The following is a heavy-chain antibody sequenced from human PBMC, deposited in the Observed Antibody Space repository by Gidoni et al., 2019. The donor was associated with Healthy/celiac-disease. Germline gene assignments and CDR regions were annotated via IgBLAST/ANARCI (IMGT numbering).Heavy chain of an antibody. V-gene: IGHV1-69*01. CDR2: IIPIFGTA. CDR3: ACRTKIQLGQFDP. Sequence: AQLVQYGEQVQKPGTSVRLSCQASGGTCSSYAISWVREAPGQGLEWMGGIIPIFGTANYAQKFQGRVTITADESTSTAYMELSSLRSEDTAVYYCACRTKIQLGQFDPWGQGTLVTVSA. CDR1: GGTCSSYA. J-gene: IGHJ5*02. D-gene: IGHD5-18*01.